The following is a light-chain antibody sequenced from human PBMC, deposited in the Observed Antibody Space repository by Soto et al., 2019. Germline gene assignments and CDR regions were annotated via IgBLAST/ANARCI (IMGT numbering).Light chain of an antibody. CDR3: SSYSSSSTLVV. Sequence: QSALTQPASVSGSPGQSITISCTGTSSDVGGYNYVSWYQQHPGKAPKLMIYDVSHRPSGVSNRFSGSKSGNTASLTISGRQPGDEADYYCSSYSSSSTLVVFGGGTKLTVL. J-gene: IGLJ2*01. CDR1: SSDVGGYNY. V-gene: IGLV2-14*01. CDR2: DVS.